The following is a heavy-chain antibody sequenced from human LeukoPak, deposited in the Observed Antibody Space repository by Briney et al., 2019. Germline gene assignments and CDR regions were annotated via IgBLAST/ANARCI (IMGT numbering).Heavy chain of an antibody. J-gene: IGHJ4*02. Sequence: PGGSLRLSCAASGFTFSSYAMSWVRQAPGKGLECVSSVSGSGSSTYYADSVKGRFTISRDNSKNTLYLQMNSLRAEDTAVYYCAKDQRGYGRIIDYWGQGTLVTISS. CDR3: AKDQRGYGRIIDY. V-gene: IGHV3-23*01. CDR2: VSGSGSST. D-gene: IGHD3-10*01. CDR1: GFTFSSYA.